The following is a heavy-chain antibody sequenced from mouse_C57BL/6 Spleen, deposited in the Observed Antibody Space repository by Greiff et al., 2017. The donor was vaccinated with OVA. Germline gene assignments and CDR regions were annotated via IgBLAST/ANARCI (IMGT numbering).Heavy chain of an antibody. V-gene: IGHV1-82*01. Sequence: QVQLKQPGTELVKPGASVKLSCKASGYAFSSSWMHWVKQRPGKGLEWIGRIYPGDGGTNYNEKFKGKATLTAAKSSSTAYMQRSSLTSEDAAVYCCGRECDLEALAYWGQGTPVTVSA. D-gene: IGHD2-13*01. CDR1: GYAFSSSW. CDR3: GRECDLEALAY. CDR2: IYPGDGGT. J-gene: IGHJ3*01.